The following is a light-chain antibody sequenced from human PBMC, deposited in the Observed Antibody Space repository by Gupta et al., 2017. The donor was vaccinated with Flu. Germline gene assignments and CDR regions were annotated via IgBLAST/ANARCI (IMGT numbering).Light chain of an antibody. V-gene: IGKV3-15*01. J-gene: IGKJ1*01. CDR2: GA. CDR1: QSVTSN. CDR3: QQYHSWSGT. Sequence: EIMMTQSPATLSVSPGESATLSCRASQSVTSNLAWYQHKPGQPPRLLIYGAFSGSGTEFTLIINSLQSEDCAVYYCQQYHSWSGTFGQGTKVEIK.